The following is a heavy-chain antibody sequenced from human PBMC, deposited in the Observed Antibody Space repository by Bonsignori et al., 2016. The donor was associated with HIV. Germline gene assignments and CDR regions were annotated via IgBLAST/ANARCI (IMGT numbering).Heavy chain of an antibody. CDR3: ARNRELELSQGARGYWFDP. CDR2: IYYSGST. Sequence: WIRQPPGKGLEWIGYIYYSGSTNYNPSLKSRVTISVDTSKNQFSLKMSSVTAADTAVYYCARNRELELSQGARGYWFDPWGQGTLVTVSS. D-gene: IGHD1-7*01. V-gene: IGHV4-59*01. J-gene: IGHJ5*02.